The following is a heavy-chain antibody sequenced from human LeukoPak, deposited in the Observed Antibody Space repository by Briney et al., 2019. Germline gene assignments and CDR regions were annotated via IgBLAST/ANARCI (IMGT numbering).Heavy chain of an antibody. D-gene: IGHD6-19*01. CDR2: ISSSSSYI. V-gene: IGHV3-21*01. Sequence: GGSLRLSYAASGFTFSSYSMNWVRQAPGKGLEWVSSISSSSSYIYYADSVKGRFTISRDNAKNSLYLQMNSLRAEDTAVYYCARDEEAVAGRQTTFNYWGQGTLVTVSS. CDR1: GFTFSSYS. J-gene: IGHJ4*02. CDR3: ARDEEAVAGRQTTFNY.